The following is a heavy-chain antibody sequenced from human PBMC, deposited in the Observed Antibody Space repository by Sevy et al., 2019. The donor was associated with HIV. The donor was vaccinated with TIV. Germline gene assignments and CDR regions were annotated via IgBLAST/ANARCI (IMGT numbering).Heavy chain of an antibody. CDR2: ISSNGGTV. Sequence: SCAASGFTFRNHEMNWVRQAPGKGLEWLPYISSNGGTVYYADSVRGRFSISRDNAKNSLYLQMNSLRAEDTALYYCANLDEYWGQGTLVTVSS. CDR3: ANLDEY. V-gene: IGHV3-48*03. CDR1: GFTFRNHE. J-gene: IGHJ4*02.